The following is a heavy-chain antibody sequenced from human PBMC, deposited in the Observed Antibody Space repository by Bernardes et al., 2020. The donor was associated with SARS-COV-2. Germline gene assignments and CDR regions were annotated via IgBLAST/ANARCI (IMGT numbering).Heavy chain of an antibody. D-gene: IGHD3-16*01. V-gene: IGHV1-69*02. CDR1: GGPFSSYT. J-gene: IGHJ5*02. CDR2: IIPILGIA. Sequence: SVKVSCKASGGPFSSYTISWVRQAPGQGLEWMGRIIPILGIANYAQKFQGRVTITADKSTSTAYMELSSLRSEDTAVYCCARVAGEWPNNWFDPWGQGTLVTVSS. CDR3: ARVAGEWPNNWFDP.